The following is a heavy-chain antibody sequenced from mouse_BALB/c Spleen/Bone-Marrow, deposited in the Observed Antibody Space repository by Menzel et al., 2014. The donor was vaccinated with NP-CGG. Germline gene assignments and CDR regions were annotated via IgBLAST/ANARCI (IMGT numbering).Heavy chain of an antibody. Sequence: VKLMESGPGLVAPSQSLSITCTVSGFSLTGYGVSWVRQPPGKGLEWLGMIWGDGSTDYNSALKSRLSISKDNSKSQVFLKMNSLQTDDTARYYCARDSFLITRALDYWGQGTSVNVSS. J-gene: IGHJ4*01. CDR1: GFSLTGYG. CDR2: IWGDGST. CDR3: ARDSFLITRALDY. V-gene: IGHV2-6-7*01. D-gene: IGHD2-4*01.